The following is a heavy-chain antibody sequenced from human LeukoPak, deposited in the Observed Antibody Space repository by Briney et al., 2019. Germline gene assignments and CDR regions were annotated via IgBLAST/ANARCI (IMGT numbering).Heavy chain of an antibody. D-gene: IGHD3-10*01. CDR3: AVLGFGEEYGMDV. V-gene: IGHV3-9*01. Sequence: GRSLRLSCGASGFPFHHYAMHWARQAPGKGLEGVSGYSWNSDRIRHGDPEKGRFPIPRDNPKHSLSLQMNSQRPEDTPLYFWAVLGFGEEYGMDVWGQGTTVSVS. CDR1: GFPFHHYA. J-gene: IGHJ6*02. CDR2: YSWNSDRI.